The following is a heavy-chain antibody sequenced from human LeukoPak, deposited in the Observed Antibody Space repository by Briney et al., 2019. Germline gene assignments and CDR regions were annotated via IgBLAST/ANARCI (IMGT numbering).Heavy chain of an antibody. CDR2: ISYDGSNK. V-gene: IGHV3-30*04. J-gene: IGHJ1*01. CDR3: ARDSRRLTAPRYFQH. Sequence: GGSLTLSCAASGFTFSSYAMHWVRQAPGKGLEWVAVISYDGSNKYYADSVKGRFTISRDNSKNTLYLQMNSLRAEDTAVYYCARDSRRLTAPRYFQHWGQGTLVTVSS. CDR1: GFTFSSYA. D-gene: IGHD2-21*02.